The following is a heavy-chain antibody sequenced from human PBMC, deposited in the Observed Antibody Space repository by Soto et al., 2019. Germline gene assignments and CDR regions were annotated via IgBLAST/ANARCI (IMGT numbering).Heavy chain of an antibody. J-gene: IGHJ4*02. CDR3: AKGNNYDFWSGYSTTPFDY. V-gene: IGHV3-30*18. Sequence: QVQLVESGGGVVQPGRSLRLSCAASGFTFSSYGMHWVRQAPGKGLEWVAVISYDGSNKYYADSVKGRFTISRDNSKNTLYLQMYSLRAEDTAVYYCAKGNNYDFWSGYSTTPFDYWGQGTLVTVSS. CDR1: GFTFSSYG. D-gene: IGHD3-3*01. CDR2: ISYDGSNK.